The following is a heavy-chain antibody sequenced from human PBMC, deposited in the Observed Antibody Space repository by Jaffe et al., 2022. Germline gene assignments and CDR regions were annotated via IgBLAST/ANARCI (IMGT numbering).Heavy chain of an antibody. Sequence: EVQLLESGGGLVQPGGSLRLSCAASGFTFSSYAMTWVRQAPGKGLEWVSATTTSGGKTYYADSVKGRFTISRDNSKNTLYLQMNILGAEDTAVYWCAKDGGPHCTGGRCYENRWAFDIWGQGTMVTVSS. J-gene: IGHJ3*02. CDR1: GFTFSSYA. D-gene: IGHD2-15*01. CDR2: TTTSGGKT. V-gene: IGHV3-23*01. CDR3: AKDGGPHCTGGRCYENRWAFDI.